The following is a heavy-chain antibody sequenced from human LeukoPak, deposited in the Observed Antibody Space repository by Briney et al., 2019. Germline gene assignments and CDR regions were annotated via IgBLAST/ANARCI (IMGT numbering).Heavy chain of an antibody. CDR1: GYTLSSYH. CDR3: ARNDGTYGLPFEI. J-gene: IGHJ3*02. Sequence: ASVKVSCKASGYTLSSYHMSWVRQAPGQGLEWIGWINGYNGNTKYAHKIQGRVTMTTDSSTNTAYMDLRRLRSDDTAVYYCARNDGTYGLPFEIWGQGTMVTVSS. D-gene: IGHD1-26*01. V-gene: IGHV1-18*01. CDR2: INGYNGNT.